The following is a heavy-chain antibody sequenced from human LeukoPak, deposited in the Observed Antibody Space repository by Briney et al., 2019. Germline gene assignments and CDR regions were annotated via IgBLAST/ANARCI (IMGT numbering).Heavy chain of an antibody. J-gene: IGHJ4*02. V-gene: IGHV4-61*02. CDR3: ARGGLQYQLLSLGYFDY. CDR2: IYTSGST. D-gene: IGHD2-2*01. Sequence: SETLSLTCTVSGGSISSGSYYWSWIRQPAGKGLEWIGRIYTSGSTNYNPSLKSRVTISVDTSKNQFSLKLSSVTAADTAVYYCARGGLQYQLLSLGYFDYWGQGTLVTVSS. CDR1: GGSISSGSYY.